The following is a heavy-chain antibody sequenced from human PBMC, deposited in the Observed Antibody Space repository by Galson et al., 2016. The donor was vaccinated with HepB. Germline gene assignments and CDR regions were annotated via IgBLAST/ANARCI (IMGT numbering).Heavy chain of an antibody. CDR2: IYPGNSDT. CDR1: GYSFTSTW. Sequence: VKKPGESLKISCQASGYSFTSTWIGWVRQMPGKGLEWMGIIYPGNSDTVYNPSFRGQVTFSADKSINTAYLHWGSLTASDSAVYYCARRVIMGEPDYWGQGTLVTVSS. D-gene: IGHD1-26*01. V-gene: IGHV5-51*01. CDR3: ARRVIMGEPDY. J-gene: IGHJ4*02.